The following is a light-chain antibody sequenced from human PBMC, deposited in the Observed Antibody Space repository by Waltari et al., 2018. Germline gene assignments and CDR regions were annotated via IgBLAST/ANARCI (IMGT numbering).Light chain of an antibody. Sequence: QSALTQPASVSGSPGQSVTIFCAGTSNDVGGYNSVSWYQEHPGQASSVIIYDVSDRPSGVSVRFSASKSGNTASLTISELQAEDEADYYCSSQSSIDFVLFGGGTKLTVL. CDR2: DVS. CDR3: SSQSSIDFVL. CDR1: SNDVGGYNS. J-gene: IGLJ2*01. V-gene: IGLV2-14*01.